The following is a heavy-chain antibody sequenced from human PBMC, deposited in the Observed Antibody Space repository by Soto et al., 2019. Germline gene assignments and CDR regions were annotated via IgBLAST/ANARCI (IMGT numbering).Heavy chain of an antibody. CDR2: IIPIFGTP. Sequence: QVQLVQSGAEVKKPGSSVKVSCKASGGIFSTYAISWLRQAPGQGLEWMGGIIPIFGTPNYAQRFQGRVTITADESTTTSYMELSRLKSEDTAVYYCARDRGDYGSGNYYNRIDIWGQGTLVTVSS. CDR1: GGIFSTYA. J-gene: IGHJ4*02. V-gene: IGHV1-69*01. D-gene: IGHD3-10*01. CDR3: ARDRGDYGSGNYYNRIDI.